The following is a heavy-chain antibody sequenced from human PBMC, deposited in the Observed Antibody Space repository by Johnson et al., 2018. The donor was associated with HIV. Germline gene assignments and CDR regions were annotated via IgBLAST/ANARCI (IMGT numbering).Heavy chain of an antibody. V-gene: IGHV3-7*05. CDR3: ARDGLATYAFDI. CDR1: GFTLSSYW. D-gene: IGHD5-12*01. J-gene: IGHJ3*02. Sequence: VQLVESGGGLVQPGGSLILSCAASGFTLSSYWMSWVRQAPGKGLEWVANIKQDGSEKYYVDSVKGRFTISRDNAKNSLYLQMNSLRAEDTAVYYCARDGLATYAFDIWGQGTMVTVSS. CDR2: IKQDGSEK.